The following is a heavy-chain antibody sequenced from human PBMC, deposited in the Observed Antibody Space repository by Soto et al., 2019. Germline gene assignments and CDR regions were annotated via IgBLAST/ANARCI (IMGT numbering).Heavy chain of an antibody. CDR3: ARGAYSGSYRNYYYGMDV. D-gene: IGHD1-26*01. V-gene: IGHV1-18*04. CDR1: GYTFTSYG. CDR2: ISAYNGNT. Sequence: ASVKVSCKASGYTFTSYGISWVRQAPGQGLEWMGWISAYNGNTNYAQKLQGRVTTTTDTSTSTAYMELRGLRSDDTAVYYCARGAYSGSYRNYYYGMDVWGQGTTVTVSS. J-gene: IGHJ6*02.